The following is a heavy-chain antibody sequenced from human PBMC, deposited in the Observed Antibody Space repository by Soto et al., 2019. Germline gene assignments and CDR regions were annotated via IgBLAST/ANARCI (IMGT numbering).Heavy chain of an antibody. CDR3: ARGGSGSYLYYYYGMDV. CDR2: IYYSGST. J-gene: IGHJ6*02. CDR1: GGSISSYY. Sequence: SETLSLTCTVSGGSISSYYWSWIRQPPGKGLEWIGYIYYSGSTNYNPSLKSRVTISVDTSKNQFSLKLSSVTAADTAVYYCARGGSGSYLYYYYGMDVWGQGTTVTVSS. V-gene: IGHV4-59*01. D-gene: IGHD3-10*01.